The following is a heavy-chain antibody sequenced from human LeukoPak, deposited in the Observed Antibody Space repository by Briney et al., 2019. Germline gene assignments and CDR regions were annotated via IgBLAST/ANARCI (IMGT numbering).Heavy chain of an antibody. J-gene: IGHJ4*02. CDR3: ARDRCPDYGATSPCFDY. V-gene: IGHV4-4*07. D-gene: IGHD4/OR15-4a*01. CDR2: IYTSGSI. Sequence: PSETPSLTPIVPGGSISGYYWSCRPPRAGNRLERIGRIYTSGSIHYNSSLKGRVTMSVDTSKNQFSLKVRSVTAADTAVYYCARDRCPDYGATSPCFDYWGQGTLVTVSS. CDR1: GGSISGYY.